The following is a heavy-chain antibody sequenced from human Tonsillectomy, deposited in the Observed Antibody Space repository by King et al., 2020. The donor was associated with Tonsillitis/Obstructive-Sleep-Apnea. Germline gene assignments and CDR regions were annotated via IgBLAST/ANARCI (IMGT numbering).Heavy chain of an antibody. CDR1: GFDFSHYA. D-gene: IGHD1-14*01. Sequence: EVQLVESGGGLVQPGGSLRLSCAASGFDFSHYAMSWVRQAPGKGLEWVSAISGRGGSTYYADSVKGRFTISRDNSGNTLYLQMNSLRAEDTAIYYCAKDRMVVYPAAKTSYSYYYMYVWGTGTTVTVSS. V-gene: IGHV3-23*04. CDR3: AKDRMVVYPAAKTSYSYYYMYV. J-gene: IGHJ6*03. CDR2: ISGRGGST.